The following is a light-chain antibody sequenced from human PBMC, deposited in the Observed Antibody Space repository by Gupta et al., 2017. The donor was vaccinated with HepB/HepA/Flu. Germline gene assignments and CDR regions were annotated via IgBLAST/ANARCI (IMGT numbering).Light chain of an antibody. CDR2: GAS. J-gene: IGKJ4*01. V-gene: IGKV3-11*01. CDR1: QSVTTY. CDR3: QQRSNWPPIT. Sequence: EIVLTQSPATLSLSPGERATLSCRASQSVTTYLAWYQQKPGQAPRLLIYGASTRATGIPARFSGSGSGTDFTLTISSLEPEDYAVYYCQQRSNWPPITFGGGTKVEIK.